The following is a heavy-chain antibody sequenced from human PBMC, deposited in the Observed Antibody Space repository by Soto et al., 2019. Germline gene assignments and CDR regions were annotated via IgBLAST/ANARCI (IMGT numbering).Heavy chain of an antibody. D-gene: IGHD6-19*01. Sequence: QVQLQESGPGLAKPSQTLSLTCTVSGDSISSGAYYWIWVRQLPGKGLEWIGYIHSSGSSYYTPSLKRRLTISLDTSENQFSLTRNSLTAAETAVYYCASSRKGGWTCDHWGQGTLVTVSS. CDR3: ASSRKGGWTCDH. CDR2: IHSSGSS. CDR1: GDSISSGAYY. J-gene: IGHJ4*02. V-gene: IGHV4-31*03.